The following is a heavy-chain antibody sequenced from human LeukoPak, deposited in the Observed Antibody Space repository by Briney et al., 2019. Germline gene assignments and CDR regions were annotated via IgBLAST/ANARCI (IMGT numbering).Heavy chain of an antibody. Sequence: KPSETLSLTCTVSGGSISSYYWSWIRQPPGKGLEWIGYIYYSGSTNYNPSLKSRVTISVDTSKNQFSLKLSSVTAADTAVYYCAREGADTQIGYWGQGTLVTVSS. V-gene: IGHV4-59*01. J-gene: IGHJ4*02. CDR3: AREGADTQIGY. CDR1: GGSISSYY. CDR2: IYYSGST.